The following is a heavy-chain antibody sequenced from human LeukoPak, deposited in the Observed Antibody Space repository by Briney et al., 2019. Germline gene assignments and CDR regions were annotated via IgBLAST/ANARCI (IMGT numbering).Heavy chain of an antibody. Sequence: GGSLRLSCVASGFTFDYSAFHWVRQAPGRGLEWVSGIGFSTNNVDYADSVRGRFTISRDNTKNSLDLQMDSLRAEDAAFYYCAKDNGNGWLGEFAFEYWGQGILVTVSS. CDR3: AKDNGNGWLGEFAFEY. CDR2: IGFSTNNV. V-gene: IGHV3-9*01. J-gene: IGHJ4*02. D-gene: IGHD3-10*01. CDR1: GFTFDYSA.